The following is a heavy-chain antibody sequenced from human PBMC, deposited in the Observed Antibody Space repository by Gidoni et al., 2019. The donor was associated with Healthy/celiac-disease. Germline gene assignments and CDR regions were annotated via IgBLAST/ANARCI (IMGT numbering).Heavy chain of an antibody. CDR1: GFTFSNAW. CDR3: TTDQSYYYDSSCYSRADAFDI. Sequence: EVQLVESGGGLVKPGGSIRLSCAASGFTFSNAWRSWVRQAPGKGLEWVGRIKSKTDGGTTDYAAPVKGRFTISIDDSKNTLYLQMNSLKTEDTAVYYCTTDQSYYYDSSCYSRADAFDIWGQGTMVTVSS. V-gene: IGHV3-15*01. D-gene: IGHD3-22*01. CDR2: IKSKTDGGTT. J-gene: IGHJ3*02.